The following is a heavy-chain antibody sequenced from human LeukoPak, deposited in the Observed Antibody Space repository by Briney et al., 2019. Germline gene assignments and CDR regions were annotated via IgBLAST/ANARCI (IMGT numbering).Heavy chain of an antibody. V-gene: IGHV1-18*01. Sequence: ASVKVSCKASGYSFTNYDINWVRQAPGQGLEWMGWISAYNGNTNYAQKFQGRVTLTRDMSTSTDYLELSSLRSEDTAVYYCARDNSVRDEAWWFNPWGQGTLVTVSS. CDR3: ARDNSVRDEAWWFNP. D-gene: IGHD5-24*01. CDR2: ISAYNGNT. J-gene: IGHJ5*02. CDR1: GYSFTNYD.